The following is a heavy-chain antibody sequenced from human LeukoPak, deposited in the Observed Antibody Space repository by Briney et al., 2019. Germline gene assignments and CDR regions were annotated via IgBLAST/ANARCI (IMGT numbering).Heavy chain of an antibody. CDR2: IIPIFGTA. Sequence: ASVKVSCKASGGTFSSYAISWVRQAPGQGLEWMGGIIPIFGTANYAQKFQGRVTITADESTSTAYMELSNLRSEDTAVYYCARGGDILTEGGGYDYWGQGTLVTVSS. CDR3: ARGGDILTEGGGYDY. J-gene: IGHJ4*02. V-gene: IGHV1-69*13. CDR1: GGTFSSYA. D-gene: IGHD3-9*01.